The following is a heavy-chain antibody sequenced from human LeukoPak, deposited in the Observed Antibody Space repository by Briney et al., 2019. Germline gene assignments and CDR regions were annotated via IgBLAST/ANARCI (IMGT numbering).Heavy chain of an antibody. CDR1: GFTFSNYD. Sequence: PGGSLRLSCAASGFTFSNYDMNWVRQAPGKGLEWVSYITSRSDIKYYIDSVKGRFTISRDNAKNSVFLEMNSLRGEDTAVYNCARRNHYDRKEIDYWGQGTLVTVSS. CDR3: ARRNHYDRKEIDY. D-gene: IGHD3-22*01. CDR2: ITSRSDIK. V-gene: IGHV3-48*01. J-gene: IGHJ4*02.